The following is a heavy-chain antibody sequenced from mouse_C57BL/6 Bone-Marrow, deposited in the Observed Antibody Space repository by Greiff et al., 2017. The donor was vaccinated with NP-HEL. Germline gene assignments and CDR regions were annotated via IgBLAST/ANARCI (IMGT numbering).Heavy chain of an antibody. Sequence: VQLQQSGPGLVQPSQSLSITRTVSGFSLTSYGVHWVRQSPGKGLEWLGVIWRGGSTDYNAAFMSRLSITKDNSKSQVFFKMNSLQADDTAIYYCAKMNYGSSYNYFDYWGQGTTLTDSS. CDR2: IWRGGST. CDR3: AKMNYGSSYNYFDY. J-gene: IGHJ2*01. CDR1: GFSLTSYG. V-gene: IGHV2-5*01. D-gene: IGHD1-1*01.